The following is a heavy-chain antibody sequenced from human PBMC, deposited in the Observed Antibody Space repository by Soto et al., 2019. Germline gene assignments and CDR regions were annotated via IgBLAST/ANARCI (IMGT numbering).Heavy chain of an antibody. CDR3: ARKMTTVTTGDWFDP. CDR2: IIPIFGTA. V-gene: IGHV1-69*13. CDR1: GGTFSSYA. J-gene: IGHJ5*02. Sequence: SVKVSCKASGGTFSSYAISWVRQAPGQGLEWMGGIIPIFGTANYAQKFQGRVTITADESTSTAYMELSSLRSEDTAVYYCARKMTTVTTGDWFDPWAQGTLVTVSS. D-gene: IGHD4-17*01.